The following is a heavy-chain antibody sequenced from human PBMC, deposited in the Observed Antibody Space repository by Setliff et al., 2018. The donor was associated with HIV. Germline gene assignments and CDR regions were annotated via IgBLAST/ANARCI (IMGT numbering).Heavy chain of an antibody. CDR2: IYHSGST. J-gene: IGHJ6*03. Sequence: PSETLSLTCAVSGYSISGGYYWGWIRQPPGKGLEWIGSIYHSGSTYYNPSLKSRVTISVDTSKNQFSLKLSSVTAADTAVYYCAVLTHYYGSGSSGPTDYYYYMDVWGKGTTVTVSS. CDR3: AVLTHYYGSGSSGPTDYYYYMDV. V-gene: IGHV4-38-2*01. D-gene: IGHD3-10*01. CDR1: GYSISGGYY.